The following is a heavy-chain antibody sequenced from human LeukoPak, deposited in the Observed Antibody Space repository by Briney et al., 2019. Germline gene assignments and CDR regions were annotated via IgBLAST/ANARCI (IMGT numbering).Heavy chain of an antibody. J-gene: IGHJ3*02. CDR3: TRGLSPSEAFDI. CDR1: GFTFSNHW. D-gene: IGHD5/OR15-5a*01. V-gene: IGHV3-74*01. CDR2: INKDGSNT. Sequence: PGGSLRLSCAVSGFTFSNHWMHWVRQAPGKGLVWLSRINKDGSNTIYADSVKGRFTSFRDNAMNTLYLQMNSLRAEDTAVYYCTRGLSPSEAFDIWGQGTTVTVS.